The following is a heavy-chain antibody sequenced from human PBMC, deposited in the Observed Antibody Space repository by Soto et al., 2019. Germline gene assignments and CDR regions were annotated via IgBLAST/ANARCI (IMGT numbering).Heavy chain of an antibody. CDR1: GYTFTSYY. D-gene: IGHD3-10*01. V-gene: IGHV1-46*03. J-gene: IGHJ6*03. Sequence: GPSVKVSCKASGYTFTSYYMHWVRQAPGQGLEWMGIINPSGGSTSYAQKFQGRVTMTRDTSTSTVYMELSSLRSEDTAVYYCARAGYYYGSGSYYKRPDYYYYYMDVWGKGTTVTVSS. CDR3: ARAGYYYGSGSYYKRPDYYYYYMDV. CDR2: INPSGGST.